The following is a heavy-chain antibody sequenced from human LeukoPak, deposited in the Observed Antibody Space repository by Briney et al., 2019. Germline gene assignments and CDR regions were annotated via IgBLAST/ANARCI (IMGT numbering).Heavy chain of an antibody. Sequence: LGASVKVSCKASGYTFTGYYMHWVRQAPGQGLEWMGWINPNSGGTNYAQKFQGRVTMTRDTSISTAYMELSRLRSDDTAVYYCAREVSDCSSTSCYRGFDYWGQGTLVTVSS. D-gene: IGHD2-2*01. CDR1: GYTFTGYY. V-gene: IGHV1-2*03. CDR2: INPNSGGT. J-gene: IGHJ4*02. CDR3: AREVSDCSSTSCYRGFDY.